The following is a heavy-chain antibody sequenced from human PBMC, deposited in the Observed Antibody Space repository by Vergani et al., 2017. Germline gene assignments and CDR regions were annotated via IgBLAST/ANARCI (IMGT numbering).Heavy chain of an antibody. CDR2: IRYDGSNT. Sequence: QVQLVESGGGVVQPGGSLRLSCGASGFTFSNYGMHWVRQAPGKGLEWVTFIRYDGSNTYYADSVKGRFTISRDNSKNTLFLQMNSLRPEDTAVYYCAKDYNIMGALHYWGQGTLVAVSS. V-gene: IGHV3-30*02. J-gene: IGHJ4*02. CDR3: AKDYNIMGALHY. CDR1: GFTFSNYG. D-gene: IGHD5-12*01.